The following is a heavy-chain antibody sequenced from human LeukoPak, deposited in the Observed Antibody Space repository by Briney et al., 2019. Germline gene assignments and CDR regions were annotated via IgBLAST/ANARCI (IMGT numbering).Heavy chain of an antibody. J-gene: IGHJ6*03. CDR2: IYTSGST. Sequence: SETLSLTCTVSGGSISSYYWSWIRQPAGKGLEWIGRIYTSGSTNYNPSLKSRVTMTVDTSKNQFSLKLSSVTAADTAVYYCARSVGYCSSTSCSKHEYYYYYYMDVWGKRTTVTVSS. CDR3: ARSVGYCSSTSCSKHEYYYYYYMDV. CDR1: GGSISSYY. V-gene: IGHV4-4*07. D-gene: IGHD2-2*01.